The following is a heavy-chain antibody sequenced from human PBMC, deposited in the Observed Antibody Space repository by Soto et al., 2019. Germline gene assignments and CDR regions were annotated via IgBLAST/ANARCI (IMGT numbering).Heavy chain of an antibody. V-gene: IGHV3-30-3*01. CDR2: ISYDGSNK. D-gene: IGHD3-22*01. J-gene: IGHJ4*02. Sequence: QVQLVESGGGVVQPGRSLRLSCAASGFTFSSYAMHWVRQAPGKGLEWVAVISYDGSNKYYADSVKGRFTISRDNSKNTLYLQMNSLRAEDTAVYYCARDKDSSGCVFDYWGQGTLVTVSS. CDR3: ARDKDSSGCVFDY. CDR1: GFTFSSYA.